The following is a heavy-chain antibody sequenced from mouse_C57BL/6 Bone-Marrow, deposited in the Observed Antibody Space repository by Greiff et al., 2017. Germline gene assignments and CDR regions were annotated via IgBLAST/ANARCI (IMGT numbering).Heavy chain of an antibody. Sequence: VKLQQPGAELVKPGASVKLSCKASGYTFTSYWMHWVKQRPGRGLEWIGRIDPNRGGTKYNEKFKSKATLTVDKPSSTAYLQLSSLTSEDSAVYYCARGNPWGYWGQGTTLTVSA. CDR3: ARGNPWGY. CDR1: GYTFTSYW. J-gene: IGHJ2*01. V-gene: IGHV1-72*01. CDR2: IDPNRGGT.